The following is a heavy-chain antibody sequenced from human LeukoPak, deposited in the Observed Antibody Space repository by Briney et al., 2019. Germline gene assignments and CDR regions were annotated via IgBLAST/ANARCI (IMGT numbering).Heavy chain of an antibody. CDR2: ISSSRTNI. J-gene: IGHJ4*02. CDR3: GRGGAARPDY. Sequence: GGSLRLSCAVSGFTFSNYGMNWVRQGPGKGLEWDSYISSSRTNIDYADSVKGRFTISRDNAKNLLYLQINSLRAEDTAVYYCGRGGAARPDYWGQGTLVTVSS. D-gene: IGHD6-6*01. V-gene: IGHV3-48*04. CDR1: GFTFSNYG.